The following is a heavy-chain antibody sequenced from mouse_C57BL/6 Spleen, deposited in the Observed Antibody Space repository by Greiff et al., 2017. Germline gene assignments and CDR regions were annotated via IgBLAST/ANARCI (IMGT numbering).Heavy chain of an antibody. D-gene: IGHD1-1*02. CDR3: TRGGPHYFDY. CDR2: ISSGGDYI. J-gene: IGHJ2*01. Sequence: VQLKESGEGLVKPGGSLKLSCAASGFTFSSCAMSWVRQTPEKRLEWVAYISSGGDYIYYADTVKGRFTISRDNARNTLYLQMSSLKSEDTAMYYCTRGGPHYFDYWGQGTTLTVSS. V-gene: IGHV5-9-1*02. CDR1: GFTFSSCA.